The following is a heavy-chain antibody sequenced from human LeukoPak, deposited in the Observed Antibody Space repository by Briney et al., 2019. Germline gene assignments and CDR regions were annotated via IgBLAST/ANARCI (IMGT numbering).Heavy chain of an antibody. CDR2: INGGGSST. V-gene: IGHV3-74*01. CDR1: GFTFSAYW. J-gene: IGHJ5*02. D-gene: IGHD2-15*01. Sequence: PGGSLRLSCAAPGFTFSAYWMHWVRQAPGKGLVWVSRINGGGSSTNYADSVKGRFTISRDNAKNTLYLQMNSLRVEDTAVYYCARGLGYCSGGSCHSEWFDPWGQGTLVTVSS. CDR3: ARGLGYCSGGSCHSEWFDP.